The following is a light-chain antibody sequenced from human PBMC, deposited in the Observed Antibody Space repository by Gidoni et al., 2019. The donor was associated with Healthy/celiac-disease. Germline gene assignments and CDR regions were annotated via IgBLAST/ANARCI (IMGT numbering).Light chain of an antibody. CDR2: DAS. CDR3: QQYESLPT. V-gene: IGKV1-33*01. J-gene: IGKJ5*01. Sequence: DIQMTQSPSSLSASVGDRVTITCQASQDISNYLNWYQQKPGKAPKLLIYDASNLETGVPSRFSGSGSGTDFTFTISSLQPEDIGTYYCQQYESLPTFGQGTRLEI. CDR1: QDISNY.